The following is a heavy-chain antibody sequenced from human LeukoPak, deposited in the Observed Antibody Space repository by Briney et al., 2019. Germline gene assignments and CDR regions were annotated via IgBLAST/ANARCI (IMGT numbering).Heavy chain of an antibody. V-gene: IGHV3-48*04. Sequence: GGSLRLSCAASGFTFSTYNMDWVRQAPGKGLEWVSFISSSSGIIYYADSVKGRFTISRDNAKNSLYLQMNSLRAEDTAVYYCAREVSGGSSWYDYYYYMDVWGKGTTVTVSS. CDR3: AREVSGGSSWYDYYYYMDV. CDR2: ISSSSGII. J-gene: IGHJ6*03. D-gene: IGHD6-13*01. CDR1: GFTFSTYN.